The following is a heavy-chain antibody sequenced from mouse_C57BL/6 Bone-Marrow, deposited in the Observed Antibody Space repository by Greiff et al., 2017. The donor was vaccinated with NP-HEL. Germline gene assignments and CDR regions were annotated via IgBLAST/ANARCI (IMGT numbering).Heavy chain of an antibody. J-gene: IGHJ3*01. V-gene: IGHV1-82*01. CDR3: ARARFAY. CDR2: IYPGDGDT. Sequence: VQRVESGPELVKPGASVKISCKASGYAFSSSWMNWVKQRPGKGLEWIGRIYPGDGDTNYNGKFKGKATLTADKSSSTAYMQLSSLTSEDSAVYFCARARFAYWGQGTLVTVSA. CDR1: GYAFSSSW.